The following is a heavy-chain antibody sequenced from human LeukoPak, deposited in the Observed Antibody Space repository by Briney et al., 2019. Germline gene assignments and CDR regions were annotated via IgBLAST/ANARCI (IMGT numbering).Heavy chain of an antibody. Sequence: PGGSLRLPCAASGFTFSSHWRSWVRQAPGKGLEWMASMNQDGGDIYYVDSVKGRFTVSRDNAKNSLFLQMPSLRADDTAVYYCGRDPRVSNCGADCYYDWGQGTLVTVSS. CDR3: GRDPRVSNCGADCYYD. D-gene: IGHD2-21*02. CDR2: MNQDGGDI. V-gene: IGHV3-7*05. J-gene: IGHJ4*02. CDR1: GFTFSSHW.